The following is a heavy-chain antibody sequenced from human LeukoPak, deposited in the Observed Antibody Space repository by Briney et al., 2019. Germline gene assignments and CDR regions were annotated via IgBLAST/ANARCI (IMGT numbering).Heavy chain of an antibody. D-gene: IGHD3-10*01. CDR1: GFTFSSSE. CDR3: ARDQRWFGELGF. CDR2: ITSSGGTT. Sequence: GGSLRLSCAASGFTFSSSEMNWVRQAPGKGLEWVSYITSSGGTTYYADSVKGRFTISRDNARNSLFLQMNSLRAEDTAVYFCARDQRWFGELGFWGQGTLVTVSS. V-gene: IGHV3-48*03. J-gene: IGHJ4*02.